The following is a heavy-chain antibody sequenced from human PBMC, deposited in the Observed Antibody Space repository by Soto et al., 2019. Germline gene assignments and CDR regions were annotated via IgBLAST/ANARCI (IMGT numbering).Heavy chain of an antibody. J-gene: IGHJ6*03. CDR2: ISGDGGST. CDR1: GFTFRSCA. D-gene: IGHD3-16*01. V-gene: IGHV3-23*01. Sequence: EVQLLESGGGLVRPGRSLRLSCAASGFTFRSCAMSWVRQAPGKGLEWVSVISGDGGSTYYADSVKGRFIITRDNSKNTLHLQMNSLRAEDTAVYYCAGWGTSDFYSYYYMDVWGKGTTVTVSS. CDR3: AGWGTSDFYSYYYMDV.